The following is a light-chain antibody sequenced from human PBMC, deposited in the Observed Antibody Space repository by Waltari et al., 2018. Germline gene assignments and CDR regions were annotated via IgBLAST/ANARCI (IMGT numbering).Light chain of an antibody. CDR3: QQLYNWPLT. Sequence: EIVLTQSPATLSLSPGESATISCRASQTINNYLAWYQHKPGQAPRLLIYGASNRATGIPARFSGSGSGTDFTLTISSLEPEDFTVYFCQQLYNWPLTFGGGTKVEIK. V-gene: IGKV3-11*01. CDR2: GAS. J-gene: IGKJ4*01. CDR1: QTINNY.